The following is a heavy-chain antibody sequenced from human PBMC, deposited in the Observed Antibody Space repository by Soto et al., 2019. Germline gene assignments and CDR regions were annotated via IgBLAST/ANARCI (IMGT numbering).Heavy chain of an antibody. Sequence: PGGSLRLSCAASGFTVSSNYMSWFRQAPGKGLEWVSVIYSGGSTYYADSVKGRFTISRDNSKNTLYLQMNSLRAEDTAVYYCAKDRGQWLTPDWYFDLWGRGTLVTVSS. D-gene: IGHD6-19*01. CDR1: GFTVSSNY. V-gene: IGHV3-53*01. CDR3: AKDRGQWLTPDWYFDL. J-gene: IGHJ2*01. CDR2: IYSGGST.